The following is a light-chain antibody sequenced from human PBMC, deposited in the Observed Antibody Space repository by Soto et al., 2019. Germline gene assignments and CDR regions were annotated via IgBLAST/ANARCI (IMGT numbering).Light chain of an antibody. J-gene: IGKJ1*01. V-gene: IGKV3-20*01. CDR1: QSVSSSF. Sequence: ELVLAQSPGTLSLSPGESATLSCRSSQSVSSSFLAWYQQKAGQAPRLLIYGASSRATGIPDRFSGSGSGTDFTLTISRLEPEEFAVYYCQQYGSSAWTVGQGTKVDIK. CDR2: GAS. CDR3: QQYGSSAWT.